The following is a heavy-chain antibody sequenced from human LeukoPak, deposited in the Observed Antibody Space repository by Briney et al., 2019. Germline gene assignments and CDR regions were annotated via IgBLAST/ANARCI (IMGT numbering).Heavy chain of an antibody. CDR1: GFTLSTYS. J-gene: IGHJ6*03. Sequence: PGGSLRLSCAASGFTLSTYSLNWVRQAPGKGLEWVSSISSSSLYIYYADSVKGRFTISRDNAKNSLYLQMNSLRAEDTAVYHCARNEGGSSWYSYYYMDVWGKGTTVTVSS. V-gene: IGHV3-21*01. D-gene: IGHD6-13*01. CDR2: ISSSSLYI. CDR3: ARNEGGSSWYSYYYMDV.